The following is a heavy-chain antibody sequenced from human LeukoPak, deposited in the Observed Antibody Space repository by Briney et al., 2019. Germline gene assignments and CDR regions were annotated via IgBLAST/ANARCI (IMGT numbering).Heavy chain of an antibody. CDR2: IRSKAYGGTT. CDR1: GFTFGDYA. V-gene: IGHV3-49*04. D-gene: IGHD6-13*01. CDR3: TRTYSSSWLWGYYMDV. Sequence: GGSLRLSCITSGFTFGDYAMTWVRQAPGEGLEWVGFIRSKAYGGTTEYAASVKGIFTISRDDSKSIAYLQMNSLKTEDTAVYYCTRTYSSSWLWGYYMDVWGKGTTVTVSS. J-gene: IGHJ6*03.